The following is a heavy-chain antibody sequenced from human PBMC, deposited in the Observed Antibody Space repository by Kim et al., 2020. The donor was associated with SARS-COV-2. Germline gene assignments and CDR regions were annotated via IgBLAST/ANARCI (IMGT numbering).Heavy chain of an antibody. CDR1: GYTFTSYG. Sequence: ASVKVSCKASGYTFTSYGISWVRQAPGQGLEGMGWISAYNGNTNYAQKLQGRVTMTTDTSTSTAYMELRSLRSDDTAVYYCAREGYWGQQLVQYYYYYGMDVWGQETTVTVSS. D-gene: IGHD6-13*01. CDR2: ISAYNGNT. V-gene: IGHV1-18*01. CDR3: AREGYWGQQLVQYYYYYGMDV. J-gene: IGHJ6*02.